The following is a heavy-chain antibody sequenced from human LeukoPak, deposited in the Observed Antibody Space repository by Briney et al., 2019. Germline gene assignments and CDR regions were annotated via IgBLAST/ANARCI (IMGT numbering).Heavy chain of an antibody. V-gene: IGHV1-18*04. CDR2: ISAYNANT. D-gene: IGHD3-22*01. J-gene: IGHJ6*03. Sequence: GASVKVSCKASGYTFTGYYMHWVRQAPGQGLEWMGWISAYNANTNYAQNLQGRVTMTTDTSTNTAYMELRSLRSDDTAVYYCARSYDSTYYMDVWGKGTTVTVSS. CDR3: ARSYDSTYYMDV. CDR1: GYTFTGYY.